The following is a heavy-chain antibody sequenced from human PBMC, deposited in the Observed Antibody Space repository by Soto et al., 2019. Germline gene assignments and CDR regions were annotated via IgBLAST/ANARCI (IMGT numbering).Heavy chain of an antibody. CDR1: GFSLSNARMG. Sequence: QVTLKESGPVLVKPTETLTLTCTVSGFSLSNARMGVSWIRQPPGKALEWLAHIFSNDEKPYSTSLKSRPTISNDTTKRQVVLTMTNMDPVDPATYYCARTGQQRKPFDPWGQGTLVTVSS. D-gene: IGHD6-13*01. CDR2: IFSNDEK. J-gene: IGHJ5*02. V-gene: IGHV2-26*01. CDR3: ARTGQQRKPFDP.